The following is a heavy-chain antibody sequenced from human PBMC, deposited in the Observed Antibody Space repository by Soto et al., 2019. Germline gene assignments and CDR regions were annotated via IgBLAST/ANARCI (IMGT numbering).Heavy chain of an antibody. CDR1: GGSISSYY. CDR2: IYYSGST. V-gene: IGHV4-59*01. CDR3: ARANAGTTVDP. Sequence: LETLSLTCTVSGGSISSYYWSWIRQPPGKGLEWIGYIYYSGSTNYNPSLKSRVTISVDTSKNQFSLKLSSVTAADTAVYYCARANAGTTVDPWGQGTLVTVSS. D-gene: IGHD1-7*01. J-gene: IGHJ5*02.